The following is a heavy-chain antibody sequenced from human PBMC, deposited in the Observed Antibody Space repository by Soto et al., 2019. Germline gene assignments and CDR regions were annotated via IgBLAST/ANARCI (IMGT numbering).Heavy chain of an antibody. Sequence: GGSLRLSCSASGFPIRSYAMSWVRQAPGEGLEWVSAIIDDGGRAYYADSVKGRFTIYRDNSKSTLYLQMNSLRAEDTAVYYCVVRGVPHRDFEYWGQGT. D-gene: IGHD3-10*01. CDR2: IIDDGGRA. J-gene: IGHJ4*02. CDR1: GFPIRSYA. CDR3: VVRGVPHRDFEY. V-gene: IGHV3-23*01.